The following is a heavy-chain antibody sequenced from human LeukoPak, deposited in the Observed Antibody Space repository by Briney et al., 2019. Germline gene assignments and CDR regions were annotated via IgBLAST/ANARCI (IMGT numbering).Heavy chain of an antibody. D-gene: IGHD6-13*01. CDR2: ISSSGSTI. V-gene: IGHV3-11*01. CDR3: ARAGGWYSSSWYGDYYYGMDV. J-gene: IGHJ6*02. Sequence: GGSLRLSCAASGFTFSDYYMSWIRQAPGKGLEWVSYISSSGSTIYYADSVKGRFTISRDNAKNSLYLQMNSLRAEDTAVYYCARAGGWYSSSWYGDYYYGMDVWGQGATVTVSS. CDR1: GFTFSDYY.